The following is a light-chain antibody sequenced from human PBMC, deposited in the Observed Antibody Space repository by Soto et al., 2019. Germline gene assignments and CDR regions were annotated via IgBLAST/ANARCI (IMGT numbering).Light chain of an antibody. J-gene: IGLJ2*01. CDR2: DVT. Sequence: QSALTQPRSVSGSPGQSVTISCTGTSNDVGAYNFGSWYQQPPGKAPKLMIYDVTKRPSGVPDRFSGFKSDNTASLTISGLQAEDEADYYCCSYAGIYTVLFGGGTKLTVL. V-gene: IGLV2-11*01. CDR3: CSYAGIYTVL. CDR1: SNDVGAYNF.